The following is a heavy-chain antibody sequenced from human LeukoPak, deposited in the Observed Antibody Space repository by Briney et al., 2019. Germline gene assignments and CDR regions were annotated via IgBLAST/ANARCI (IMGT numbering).Heavy chain of an antibody. D-gene: IGHD1-26*01. J-gene: IGHJ4*02. CDR3: ARAHYSGSFDY. V-gene: IGHV3-20*04. Sequence: AGGSLRLSCAASGFIFDDYGMSWVRQAPGKGLEWVSGINWNGGSTGYADSVKGRFTISRDNAKNSLYLQMNSLRTEDTALYYCARAHYSGSFDYWSQGTLVSVSS. CDR2: INWNGGST. CDR1: GFIFDDYG.